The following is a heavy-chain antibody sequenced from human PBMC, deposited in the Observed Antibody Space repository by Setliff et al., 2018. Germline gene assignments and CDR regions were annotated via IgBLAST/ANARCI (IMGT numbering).Heavy chain of an antibody. CDR1: GYSFIDYY. CDR3: ARAHYRVIDGESWSDY. Sequence: GASVKVSCKSSGYSFIDYYIHWVRQAPGQGLEWMGGIIPILGIANYAQKFQGRVTITADKSTSTAYMELSSLRSEDTAVYYCARAHYRVIDGESWSDYWGQGTLVTVSS. V-gene: IGHV1-69*10. D-gene: IGHD4-17*01. J-gene: IGHJ4*02. CDR2: IIPILGIA.